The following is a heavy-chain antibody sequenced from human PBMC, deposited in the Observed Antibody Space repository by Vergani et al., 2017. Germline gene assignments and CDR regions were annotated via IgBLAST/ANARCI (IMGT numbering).Heavy chain of an antibody. CDR1: GFTFSSYS. D-gene: IGHD3-22*01. Sequence: EVQLVESGGGLVKPGGSLRLFCSASGFTFSSYSMNWVRQAPGKGLEWVSSISSSSSYIYYADSVKGRFTISRDNAKNSLYLQINSLRAEDTAVYYCATTRAAYYDGSGYYLELGAFDIWGQGTMVTVSS. V-gene: IGHV3-21*01. J-gene: IGHJ3*02. CDR3: ATTRAAYYDGSGYYLELGAFDI. CDR2: ISSSSSYI.